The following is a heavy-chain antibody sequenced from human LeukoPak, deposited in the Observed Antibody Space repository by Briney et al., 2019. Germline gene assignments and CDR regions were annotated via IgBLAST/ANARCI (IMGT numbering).Heavy chain of an antibody. Sequence: GGSLRLSCAASGFTFDDYAMHWVRQAPGKGLEWVSGISWNSGSIGYADSVKGRFTISRDNAKNSLYLQMNSLRAEDTALYYCAKDIWGSDGYKERYFDLWGRGTLVTVSS. J-gene: IGHJ2*01. V-gene: IGHV3-9*01. D-gene: IGHD5-24*01. CDR1: GFTFDDYA. CDR3: AKDIWGSDGYKERYFDL. CDR2: ISWNSGSI.